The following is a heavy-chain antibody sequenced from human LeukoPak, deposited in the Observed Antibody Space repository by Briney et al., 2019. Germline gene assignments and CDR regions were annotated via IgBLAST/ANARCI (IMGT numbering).Heavy chain of an antibody. CDR1: GYTFISYG. CDR3: ARTLGGGSPRPFDY. V-gene: IGHV1-18*01. D-gene: IGHD1-26*01. Sequence: GASLKVSCKASGYTFISYGISWVRQAPGQGLEWMGWVSGYNGNTNYAQKLQDRVTMTTDISTSTAYMELRSLRSDDTAVYYCARTLGGGSPRPFDYWGQGTLVTVSS. J-gene: IGHJ4*02. CDR2: VSGYNGNT.